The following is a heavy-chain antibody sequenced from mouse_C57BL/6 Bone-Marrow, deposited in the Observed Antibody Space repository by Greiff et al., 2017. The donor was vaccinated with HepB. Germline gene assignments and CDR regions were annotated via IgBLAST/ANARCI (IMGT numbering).Heavy chain of an antibody. D-gene: IGHD1-1*01. Sequence: QVQLQQPGAELVKPGASVKLSCKASGYTFTSYWMHWVKQRPGQGLEWIGMIHPNSGSTNYNEKFKSKATLTVDKSSSTAYMQLSSLTSEDSAVYYCASPGDYYGSSLYYAMDYWGQGTSVTVSS. V-gene: IGHV1-64*01. CDR1: GYTFTSYW. J-gene: IGHJ4*01. CDR3: ASPGDYYGSSLYYAMDY. CDR2: IHPNSGST.